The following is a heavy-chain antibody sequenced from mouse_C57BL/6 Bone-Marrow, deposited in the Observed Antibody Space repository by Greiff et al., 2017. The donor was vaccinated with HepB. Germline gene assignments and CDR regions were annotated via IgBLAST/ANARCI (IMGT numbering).Heavy chain of an antibody. CDR2: ISYDGSN. J-gene: IGHJ4*01. Sequence: VQLKQSGPGLVKPSQSLSLTCSVTGYSITSGYYWNWIRQFPGNKLEWMGYISYDGSNNYNPSLKNRISITRDTSKNQFFLKLNSVTTEDTATYYCARDGGLLPDYYAMDYWGQGTSVTVSS. CDR1: GYSITSGYY. CDR3: ARDGGLLPDYYAMDY. D-gene: IGHD2-3*01. V-gene: IGHV3-6*01.